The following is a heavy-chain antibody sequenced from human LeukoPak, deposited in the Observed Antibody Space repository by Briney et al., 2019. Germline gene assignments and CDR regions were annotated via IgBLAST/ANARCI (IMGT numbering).Heavy chain of an antibody. CDR1: GGTFSSYG. Sequence: SVKVSCTASGGTFSSYGISWVRQAPGQGLEWMGGIIPIFGTPNYAQKFQGRVTITADESTSTAYMELSSLRSEDTAVYYCARGSGTITMVRGVFYGMDVWGQGTTVTVSS. D-gene: IGHD3-10*01. CDR3: ARGSGTITMVRGVFYGMDV. V-gene: IGHV1-69*13. J-gene: IGHJ6*02. CDR2: IIPIFGTP.